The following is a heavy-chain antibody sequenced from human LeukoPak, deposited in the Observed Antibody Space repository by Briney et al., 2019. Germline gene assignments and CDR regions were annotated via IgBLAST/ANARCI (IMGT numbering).Heavy chain of an antibody. Sequence: GGSLRLSCAASGFTFSSYWMSWVRQAPGKGLEWVANIKQDGSEKYYVDSVKGRFTISRDNAKNSLYLQMNSLRAEDTAVYYCARVAYGDYPYYYYYMDVWGKGTTVTVSS. CDR1: GFTFSSYW. V-gene: IGHV3-7*01. D-gene: IGHD4-17*01. J-gene: IGHJ6*03. CDR2: IKQDGSEK. CDR3: ARVAYGDYPYYYYYMDV.